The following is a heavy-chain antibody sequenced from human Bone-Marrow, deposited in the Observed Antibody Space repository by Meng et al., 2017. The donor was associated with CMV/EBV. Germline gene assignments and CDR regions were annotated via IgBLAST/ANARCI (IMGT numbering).Heavy chain of an antibody. CDR2: IYSGGSST. J-gene: IGHJ4*02. CDR1: GFTFSSYA. Sequence: GGSLRLSCAASGFTFSSYAMSWVRQAPGKGLEWVSVIYSGGSSTYYADSVKGRFIISRDNSKNTLYLQMNSPRAEDTAVYYCAKRTGGYVDYWGQGTLVTVSS. CDR3: AKRTGGYVDY. D-gene: IGHD7-27*01. V-gene: IGHV3-23*03.